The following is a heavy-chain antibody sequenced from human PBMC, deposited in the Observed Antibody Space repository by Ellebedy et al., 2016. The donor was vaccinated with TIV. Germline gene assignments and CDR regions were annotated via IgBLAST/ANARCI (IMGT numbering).Heavy chain of an antibody. D-gene: IGHD1-26*01. V-gene: IGHV5-10-1*01. J-gene: IGHJ6*02. CDR2: IDPSDSYT. Sequence: KVSCKGSGYSFTSYWISWVRQMPGKGLEWMGRIDPSDSYTNYSPSFQGYVTISADKSISTAYLQWSSLKASDTAMYYCARLYSGSYYYGMDVWGQGTTVTVSS. CDR3: ARLYSGSYYYGMDV. CDR1: GYSFTSYW.